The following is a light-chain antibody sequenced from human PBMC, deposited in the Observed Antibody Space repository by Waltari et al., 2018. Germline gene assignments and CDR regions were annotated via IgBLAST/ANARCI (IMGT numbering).Light chain of an antibody. CDR3: QQYYSPPWT. Sequence: DTVMTQSPDSLAVSLGERATINCKSSQSVLYHSNNHNYFAWYQQKPGQPPRLLIYWASTRESGVPDRFSGSGSGTDFTLTISSLQAEDVAVYYCQQYYSPPWTFGQGTKVEIK. CDR2: WAS. CDR1: QSVLYHSNNHNY. V-gene: IGKV4-1*01. J-gene: IGKJ1*01.